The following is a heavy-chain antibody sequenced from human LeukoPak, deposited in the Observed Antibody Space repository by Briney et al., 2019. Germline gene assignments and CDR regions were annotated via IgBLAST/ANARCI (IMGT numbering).Heavy chain of an antibody. CDR3: ARDIRVVGATLYFDF. D-gene: IGHD1-26*01. V-gene: IGHV4-59*02. CDR2: IHYSGST. Sequence: SETLSLTCTVSGGSVSGHYWSWIRQPPGKGLEWIGHIHYSGSTNYNAPLKSRVTMSVDTSKNHFSLNLSSVTAADTAAYYCARDIRVVGATLYFDFWGQGTLVTVSS. J-gene: IGHJ4*02. CDR1: GGSVSGHY.